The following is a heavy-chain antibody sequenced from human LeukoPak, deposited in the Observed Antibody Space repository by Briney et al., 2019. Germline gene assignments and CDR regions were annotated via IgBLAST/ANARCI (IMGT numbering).Heavy chain of an antibody. D-gene: IGHD6-13*01. CDR1: AFTFSSYA. J-gene: IGHJ4*02. CDR2: ISGSGTNT. V-gene: IGHV3-23*01. CDR3: ARDPPGIAASGTYY. Sequence: GGSLRLSCAASAFTFSSYAMSWVRQAPGKGLEWVSTISGSGTNTYYADSVKGRFTISRDNSKNTLYLQMSSLRVEDTAVYYCARDPPGIAASGTYYWGQGTLVTVSS.